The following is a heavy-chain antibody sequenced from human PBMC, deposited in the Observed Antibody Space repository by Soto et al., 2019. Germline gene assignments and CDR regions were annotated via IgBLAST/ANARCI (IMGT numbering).Heavy chain of an antibody. D-gene: IGHD1-1*01. Sequence: QVQLQESGPGLVKPSETLSLTCTVSSGSISTYYWSWIRQPPGKGLEWIGYIYYTGSTNYNPSLKTRVAISMDTSKNQFSLNLSSVTAADTAVYYCAGAPNCADFDFWGLGTLVTVSS. V-gene: IGHV4-59*01. J-gene: IGHJ4*02. CDR1: SGSISTYY. CDR2: IYYTGST. CDR3: AGAPNCADFDF.